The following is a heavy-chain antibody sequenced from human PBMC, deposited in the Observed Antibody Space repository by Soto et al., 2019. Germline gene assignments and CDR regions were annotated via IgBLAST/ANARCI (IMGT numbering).Heavy chain of an antibody. CDR1: GFTFRSYG. V-gene: IGHV3-33*01. CDR3: ARGYDLGPDS. D-gene: IGHD1-1*01. J-gene: IGHJ4*02. CDR2: IWYDGTNI. Sequence: QVPLVESGGGVVQPGRSLRLSCAASGFTFRSYGFHWVRQAPGKGLEWVAIIWYDGTNIHYADSVKGRFTISRDNSKNTIYLQMNSLRAEDTAVYYCARGYDLGPDSWGQGTLVSVSS.